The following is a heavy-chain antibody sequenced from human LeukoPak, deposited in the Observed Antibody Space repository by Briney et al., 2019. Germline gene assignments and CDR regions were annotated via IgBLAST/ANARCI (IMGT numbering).Heavy chain of an antibody. J-gene: IGHJ5*02. CDR3: AGVIGIAVAGTSLWFDP. D-gene: IGHD6-19*01. CDR2: ISAYNGNT. Sequence: ASVKVSCKASGGTFSSYAISWVRQAPGQGLEWMGWISAYNGNTDYAQKLQGRVTMTTDTSTSTAYMELRSLRSDDTAVYYCAGVIGIAVAGTSLWFDPWGQGTLVTVSS. CDR1: GGTFSSYA. V-gene: IGHV1-18*01.